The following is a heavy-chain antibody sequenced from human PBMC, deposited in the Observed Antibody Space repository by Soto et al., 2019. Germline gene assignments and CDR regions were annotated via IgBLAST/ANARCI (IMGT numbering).Heavy chain of an antibody. D-gene: IGHD7-27*01. Sequence: QVQLVQSGAEVKKPGASVKVSCKASGYTFTSYDINWMRQATGQGLEWLGWMSPNSGKTGYSKKFQGRIIMTRDTSTSTAYMELSSLTDEDTAIYYCARNTWGTGDFYYWGHGTLVTVSS. CDR2: MSPNSGKT. V-gene: IGHV1-8*01. J-gene: IGHJ4*01. CDR3: ARNTWGTGDFYY. CDR1: GYTFTSYD.